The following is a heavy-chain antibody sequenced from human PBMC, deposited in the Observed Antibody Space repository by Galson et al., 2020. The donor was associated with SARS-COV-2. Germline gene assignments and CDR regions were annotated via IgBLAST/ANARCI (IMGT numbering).Heavy chain of an antibody. V-gene: IGHV1-24*01. D-gene: IGHD2-8*01. J-gene: IGHJ5*02. CDR1: GYTLTELS. CDR2: FDPEDGET. CDR3: ATVGGCTNGVCYTWWFDP. Sequence: GESLKISCKVSGYTLTELSMHWVRQAPGKGLEWMGGFDPEDGETIYAQKFQGRVTMTEDTSTDTAYMELSSLRSEDTAVYYCATVGGCTNGVCYTWWFDPWGQGTLVTVSS.